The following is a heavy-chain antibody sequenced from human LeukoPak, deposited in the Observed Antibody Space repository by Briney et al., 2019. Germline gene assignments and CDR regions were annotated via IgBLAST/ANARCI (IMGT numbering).Heavy chain of an antibody. D-gene: IGHD3-22*01. J-gene: IGHJ3*02. CDR3: ARDRFGGYGAFDI. V-gene: IGHV4-59*01. CDR1: GGSISSYY. CDR2: IYYSGST. Sequence: PSETLSLTCTVSGGSISSYYCSWIRQPPGKGLEWIGYIYYSGSTNYNPSLKSRVTISVDTSKNQFSLKLSSVTAADPAVYYCARDRFGGYGAFDIWGQGTMVTVSS.